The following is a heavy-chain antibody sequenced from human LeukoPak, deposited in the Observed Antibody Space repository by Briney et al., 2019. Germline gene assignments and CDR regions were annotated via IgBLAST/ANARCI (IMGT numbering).Heavy chain of an antibody. Sequence: PGGSLRLSCAASGFTFSSDWMSCVRQAPGKGLEWVANIKQDGSEKYYVDSVKGRFTISRDNAKNSLYLQMNSLRAEDTAVYFCARGQSTVTNWGQGTLVTVSS. J-gene: IGHJ4*02. V-gene: IGHV3-7*03. CDR3: ARGQSTVTN. CDR1: GFTFSSDW. D-gene: IGHD4-17*01. CDR2: IKQDGSEK.